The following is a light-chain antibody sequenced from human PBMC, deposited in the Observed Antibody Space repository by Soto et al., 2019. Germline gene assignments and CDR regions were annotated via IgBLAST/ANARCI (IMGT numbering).Light chain of an antibody. CDR2: EGS. J-gene: IGLJ2*01. Sequence: QSALTQPASVSGSPGQSITISCTGTSSDVGSYNLVSWYQQHPGKAPKLMIYEGSKRPSGVSNRFSGSKSGNTASLTISGLQAEDEADYYCCSYAGRVFGGGTQLTVL. CDR1: SSDVGSYNL. V-gene: IGLV2-23*01. CDR3: CSYAGRV.